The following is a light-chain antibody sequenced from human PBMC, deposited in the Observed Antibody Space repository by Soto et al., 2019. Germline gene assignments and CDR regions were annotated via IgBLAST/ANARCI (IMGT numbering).Light chain of an antibody. V-gene: IGKV2-30*01. CDR1: QSLVFSDGNTY. J-gene: IGKJ1*01. CDR3: MQHTHWPWT. CDR2: KVS. Sequence: DVVMTQSPLSLPVTLGQPASISCRSSQSLVFSDGNTYLSWFQQRPGQSPRRLIHKVSNRDSGVPDRFSGSGSATDFTLEISRVEAEDVGVYYCMQHTHWPWTFGQGTQVEIK.